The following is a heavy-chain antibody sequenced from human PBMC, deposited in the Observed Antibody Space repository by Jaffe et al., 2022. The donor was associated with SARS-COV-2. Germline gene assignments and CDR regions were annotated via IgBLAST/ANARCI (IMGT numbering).Heavy chain of an antibody. CDR1: GFTFSSYS. D-gene: IGHD3-9*01. CDR2: ISSSSSTI. Sequence: EVQLVESGGGLVQPGGSLRLSCAASGFTFSSYSMNWVRQAPGKGLEWVSYISSSSSTIYYADSVKGRFTISRDNAKNSLYLQMNSLRAEDTAVYYCARDRGGFWTGHFDLWGRGTLVTVSS. CDR3: ARDRGGFWTGHFDL. V-gene: IGHV3-48*01. J-gene: IGHJ2*01.